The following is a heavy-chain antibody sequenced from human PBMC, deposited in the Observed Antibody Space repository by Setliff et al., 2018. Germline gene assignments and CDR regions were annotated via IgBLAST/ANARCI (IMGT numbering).Heavy chain of an antibody. J-gene: IGHJ4*02. V-gene: IGHV3-7*03. Sequence: GGSLRLSCAASGFTFINYWMSWVRQAPGTGLEWLANIKQDGSEKFYVDSVKDRFTISRDNAKNSLYLQMNNLRAEDTAVYYCVRDSPYCVNGVCRGYWGQGTQVTVSS. CDR3: VRDSPYCVNGVCRGY. CDR1: GFTFINYW. CDR2: IKQDGSEK. D-gene: IGHD2-21*01.